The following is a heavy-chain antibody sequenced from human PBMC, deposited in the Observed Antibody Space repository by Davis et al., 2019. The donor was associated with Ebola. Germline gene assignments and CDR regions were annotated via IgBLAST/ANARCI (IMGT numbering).Heavy chain of an antibody. V-gene: IGHV5-10-1*01. D-gene: IGHD4-23*01. Sequence: GESLKISCKGSGYSFTSYWISWVRQMPGKGLEWMGRIDPSDSYTNYSPSFQGHATISADKSISTAYLQWSSLKASDTAMYYCARFAYYGGNSFHFDYWGQGTLVTVSS. CDR3: ARFAYYGGNSFHFDY. CDR1: GYSFTSYW. CDR2: IDPSDSYT. J-gene: IGHJ4*02.